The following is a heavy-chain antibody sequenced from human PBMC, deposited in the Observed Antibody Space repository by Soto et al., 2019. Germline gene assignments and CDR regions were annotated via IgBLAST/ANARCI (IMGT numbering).Heavy chain of an antibody. V-gene: IGHV3-23*01. CDR3: AKDRLGGNFDY. CDR1: GFTFNNYA. J-gene: IGHJ4*02. CDR2: ISGTGGST. Sequence: GGSLRLSCAASGFTFNNYAMNWVRQAPGKGLEWVATISGTGGSTYYAESVKGRITISRDNSKNKLYLQMKSLRVEDTAVYYCAKDRLGGNFDYWGQGT.